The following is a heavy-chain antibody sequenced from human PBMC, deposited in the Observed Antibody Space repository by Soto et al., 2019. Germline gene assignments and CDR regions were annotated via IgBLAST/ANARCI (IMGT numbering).Heavy chain of an antibody. CDR3: AKVPRYCSGGSCFGGYFDY. CDR1: GFTFSSYA. J-gene: IGHJ4*02. V-gene: IGHV3-23*01. CDR2: ISARGGST. Sequence: GGSLRLSCAASGFTFSSYAMSWVRQAPGKGLEWVSGISARGGSTYYADSVKGRFTISRDNSKNTLYLQMNSLRAEDTAVYYCAKVPRYCSGGSCFGGYFDYWGQGTLVTVSS. D-gene: IGHD2-15*01.